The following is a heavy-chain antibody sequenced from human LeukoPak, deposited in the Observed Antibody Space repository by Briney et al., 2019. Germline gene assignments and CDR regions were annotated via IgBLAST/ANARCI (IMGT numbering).Heavy chain of an antibody. J-gene: IGHJ4*02. CDR1: GFTFNNAW. V-gene: IGHV3-15*01. CDR3: TTGPLNCSGDCSTHY. D-gene: IGHD2-21*02. Sequence: AGGSLRLSCAASGFTFNNAWMTWVRQAPGKGLEWVGRIKSKAHGGTTDHAAPVKGRFTISRDDSKNTLYLQMNSLKIGDTAVYYCTTGPLNCSGDCSTHYWGQGTLVTVSS. CDR2: IKSKAHGGTT.